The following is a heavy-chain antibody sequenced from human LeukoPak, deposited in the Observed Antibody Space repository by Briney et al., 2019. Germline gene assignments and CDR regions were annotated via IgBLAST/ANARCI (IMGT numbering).Heavy chain of an antibody. CDR3: ARAGGYCSSTSCYGDYYYYYYMVV. V-gene: IGHV4-59*01. Sequence: SETLSLTCTVSGGSISSYYWRWIRQPPGKGLEWIGYIYYSGSTNYNPSLKSRVTISVDTSKNQFSLRLSSVTAADTAVYYCARAGGYCSSTSCYGDYYYYYYMVVWGKGTTVTVSS. CDR1: GGSISSYY. J-gene: IGHJ6*03. D-gene: IGHD2-2*01. CDR2: IYYSGST.